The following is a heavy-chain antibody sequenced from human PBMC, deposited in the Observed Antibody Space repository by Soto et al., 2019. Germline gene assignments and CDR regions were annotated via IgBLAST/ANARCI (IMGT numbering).Heavy chain of an antibody. Sequence: QVQLVESGGGLVKPGGSLRLSCAASGFTFSDYYMSWIRQAPGKGLEWVSDISSSGGNIYYADSVRGRFTISRDNAKKSVYLQRNSLRADDTAVYYCVRTSIVVAGTVDYWGQGTLVTVSS. CDR2: ISSSGGNI. D-gene: IGHD6-19*01. V-gene: IGHV3-11*01. CDR3: VRTSIVVAGTVDY. J-gene: IGHJ4*02. CDR1: GFTFSDYY.